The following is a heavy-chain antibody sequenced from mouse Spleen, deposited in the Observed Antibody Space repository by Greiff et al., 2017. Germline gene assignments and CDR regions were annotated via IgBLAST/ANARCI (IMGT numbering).Heavy chain of an antibody. CDR3: ARPSYYYGRGFAY. CDR2: ISSGGGNT. D-gene: IGHD1-1*01. V-gene: IGHV5-9-3*01. Sequence: EVQRVESGGGLVKLGGSLKLSCAASGFTFSSYAMSWVRQTPEKRLEWVATISSGGGNTYYPDSVKGRFTISRDNAKNTLYLQMSSLKSEDTAMYYCARPSYYYGRGFAYWGQGTLVTVSA. CDR1: GFTFSSYA. J-gene: IGHJ3*01.